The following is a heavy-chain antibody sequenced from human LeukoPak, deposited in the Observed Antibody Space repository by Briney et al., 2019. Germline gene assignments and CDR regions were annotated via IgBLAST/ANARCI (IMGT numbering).Heavy chain of an antibody. D-gene: IGHD4-17*01. CDR1: GFTITAYA. J-gene: IGHJ3*02. V-gene: IGHV3-23*01. CDR2: IGITSEYI. CDR3: AKDPNGDYVGAFDT. Sequence: GGSLRLSCAASGFTITAYAMSWVRQSPGKGLEWVSGIGITSEYIHYADSVKGRFTISRDNSKDTVYLEMSSLRAEDAAVYYCAKDPNGDYVGAFDTWGQGTMVIVSS.